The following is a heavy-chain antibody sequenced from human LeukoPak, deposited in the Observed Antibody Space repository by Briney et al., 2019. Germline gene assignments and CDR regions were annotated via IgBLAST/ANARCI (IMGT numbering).Heavy chain of an antibody. D-gene: IGHD4-17*01. CDR2: MNPNSGNT. CDR3: ARDQTTVTTESPYYYYYGMDV. Sequence: GASVKVSCKASGYTFTSYDINWVRQATGQGLEWMGWMNPNSGNTGYAQKFQGRVTITADKSTSTAYMELSSLRSEDTAVYYCARDQTTVTTESPYYYYYGMDVWGQGTTVTVSS. J-gene: IGHJ6*02. V-gene: IGHV1-8*01. CDR1: GYTFTSYD.